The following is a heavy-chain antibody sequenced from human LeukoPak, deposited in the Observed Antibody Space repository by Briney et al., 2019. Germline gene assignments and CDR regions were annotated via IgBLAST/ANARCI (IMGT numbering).Heavy chain of an antibody. V-gene: IGHV3-7*01. D-gene: IGHD1-1*01. J-gene: IGHJ4*02. CDR3: ARLTGTTGFDY. CDR2: IKQDGSDK. Sequence: GGSLRLSCAASGFPFSSYWMSWVRQAPGKGLEWVANIKQDGSDKYYVDSVKGRLTISRGNAKNSLNLQLNSLRADDTAVYYCARLTGTTGFDYWGQGTLVTVSS. CDR1: GFPFSSYW.